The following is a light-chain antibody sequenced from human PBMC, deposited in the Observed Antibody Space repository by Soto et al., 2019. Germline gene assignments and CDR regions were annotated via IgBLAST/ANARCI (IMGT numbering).Light chain of an antibody. Sequence: QSVLTQPPSASGSPGQSVTISCTGTSSDIGAYIYVSWYQQHPGKAPKLMISEVSRRPSGVPERFSGSKSGNTASLAISGLQSEDEADYYCAAWDDSLNGYVFGTGTKVTVL. CDR3: AAWDDSLNGYV. J-gene: IGLJ1*01. CDR1: SSDIGAYIY. CDR2: EVS. V-gene: IGLV2-8*01.